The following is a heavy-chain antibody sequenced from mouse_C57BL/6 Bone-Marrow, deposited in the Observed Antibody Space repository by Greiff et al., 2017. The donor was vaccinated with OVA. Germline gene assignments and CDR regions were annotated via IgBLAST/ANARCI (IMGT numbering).Heavy chain of an antibody. CDR1: GFTFSDFY. Sequence: EVMLVESGGGLVQSGRSLRLSCATSGFTFSDFYMEWVRQAPGKGLEWIAASRNKANDYTTEYSASVKGRFIVSRDTSQSILYLQMNALRAEDTAIYYCARTYYSNYVDYAMDYWGQGTSVTVSS. J-gene: IGHJ4*01. D-gene: IGHD2-5*01. CDR3: ARTYYSNYVDYAMDY. CDR2: SRNKANDYTT. V-gene: IGHV7-1*01.